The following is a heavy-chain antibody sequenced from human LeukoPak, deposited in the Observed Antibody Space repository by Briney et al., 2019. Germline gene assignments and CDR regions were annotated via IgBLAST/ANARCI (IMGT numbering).Heavy chain of an antibody. Sequence: PGGPLRLSCASSGFTFSDYLMSWVRQAPGKGLEWVANIKQDGSEKYYVDSVKGRFTISRDNAKSSLYLQMYSLRAEDTAVYYCARVYGSSAYGSRFAYWGQGTLVTVSS. J-gene: IGHJ4*02. CDR1: GFTFSDYL. V-gene: IGHV3-7*01. CDR3: ARVYGSSAYGSRFAY. CDR2: IKQDGSEK. D-gene: IGHD3-22*01.